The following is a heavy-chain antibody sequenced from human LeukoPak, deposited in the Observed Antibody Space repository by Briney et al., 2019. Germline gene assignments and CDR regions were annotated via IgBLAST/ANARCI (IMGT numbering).Heavy chain of an antibody. Sequence: GGSLRLSCAASGFTVSNKYMSWVRQAPGRGLEWVSVISSGGSTYYADSVKGRFSISRDKSKNTLYLQMNSLRAEDTALYYCAREMYCSGGSCYGDAFDIWGQGTMVTVFS. CDR3: AREMYCSGGSCYGDAFDI. CDR2: ISSGGST. V-gene: IGHV3-66*01. CDR1: GFTVSNKY. J-gene: IGHJ3*02. D-gene: IGHD2-15*01.